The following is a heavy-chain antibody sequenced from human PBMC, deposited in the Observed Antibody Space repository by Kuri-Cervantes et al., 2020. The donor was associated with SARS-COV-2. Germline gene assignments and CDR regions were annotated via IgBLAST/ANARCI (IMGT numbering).Heavy chain of an antibody. CDR1: GYTFTSYA. CDR3: AKGSYYDSSGSNYYYYGMDV. Sequence: GGSLRLSCKASGYTFTSYAMHWVRQAPGQRLEWMGWINAGNGNTKYSQKFQGRVTITRDTSASTAYMELSSLRSEDTAVYYCAKGSYYDSSGSNYYYYGMDVWGQGTTVTVSS. D-gene: IGHD3-22*01. CDR2: INAGNGNT. J-gene: IGHJ6*02. V-gene: IGHV1-3*01.